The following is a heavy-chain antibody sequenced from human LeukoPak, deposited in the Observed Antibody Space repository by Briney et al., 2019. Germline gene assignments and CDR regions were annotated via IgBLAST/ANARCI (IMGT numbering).Heavy chain of an antibody. CDR3: ARRLRYFDWLGFDY. CDR2: VNSDGSNT. D-gene: IGHD3-9*01. V-gene: IGHV3-74*01. J-gene: IGHJ4*02. CDR1: GFTFTNYW. Sequence: GGSLRLSCGASGFTFTNYWMHWVRQAPGKGLVWVSRVNSDGSNTISADSVKGRFTTSRDNAKNTLYLQMNSLRAEDTAVYYCARRLRYFDWLGFDYWGQGTLVTVSS.